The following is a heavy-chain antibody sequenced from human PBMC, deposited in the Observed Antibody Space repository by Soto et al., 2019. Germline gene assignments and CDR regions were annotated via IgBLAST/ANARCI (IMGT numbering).Heavy chain of an antibody. V-gene: IGHV4-31*03. D-gene: IGHD3-10*01. CDR3: ARGVLH. CDR2: IYYSGST. CDR1: GGSISSGGYY. J-gene: IGHJ4*02. Sequence: QVQLQEPGPGLVKPSQTLSLTCTVSGGSISSGGYYWSWLRQHPGKGLEWIGSIYYSGSTYYNPSRKCRVTISVDTSKNQFSLKLSSVTAADPAVYYCARGVLHWGQGTLVTVSS.